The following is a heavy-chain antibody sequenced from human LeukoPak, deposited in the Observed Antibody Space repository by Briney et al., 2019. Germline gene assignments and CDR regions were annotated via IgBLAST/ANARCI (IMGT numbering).Heavy chain of an antibody. Sequence: SETLSLTCTVSGGSISSYYWSWIRRPPGKGLESIGYIYYSGSTNYNPSLKSRVTISVDTSKNQFSLKLSSVTAADTAVYYCAREFDGEAFDIWGQGTMVTVSS. CDR2: IYYSGST. CDR1: GGSISSYY. CDR3: AREFDGEAFDI. J-gene: IGHJ3*02. D-gene: IGHD3-10*01. V-gene: IGHV4-59*01.